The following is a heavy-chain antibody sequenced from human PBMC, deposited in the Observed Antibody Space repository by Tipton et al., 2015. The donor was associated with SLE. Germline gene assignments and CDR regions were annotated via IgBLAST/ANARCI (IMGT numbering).Heavy chain of an antibody. CDR2: LIPIFGTA. CDR3: ARGSEWWGAFDI. V-gene: IGHV1-69*01. Sequence: QSGAEVKKPGSSVKVSCKASGGTFSSYAISWVRQAPGQGLEWMGGLIPIFGTAKYAQKFQGRVTITADESTSTAYMELSSLRSEDAAVYYGARGSEWWGAFDIWGQGTMVTVSS. D-gene: IGHD2-15*01. J-gene: IGHJ3*02. CDR1: GGTFSSYA.